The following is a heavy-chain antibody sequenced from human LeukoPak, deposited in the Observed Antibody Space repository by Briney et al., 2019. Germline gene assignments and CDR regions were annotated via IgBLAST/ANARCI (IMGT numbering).Heavy chain of an antibody. D-gene: IGHD3-22*01. V-gene: IGHV3-23*01. Sequence: GGSLRLSCAASGFTFSSYAMSWVRQAPGKGLEWVSGFSGSGGNTYYADSVKGRFTISRDNSKNTLYLQMNSLRAEDTAIYYCAKDPSLSYDSSGYYYHYWGQGTLVTVSS. CDR1: GFTFSSYA. CDR2: FSGSGGNT. CDR3: AKDPSLSYDSSGYYYHY. J-gene: IGHJ4*02.